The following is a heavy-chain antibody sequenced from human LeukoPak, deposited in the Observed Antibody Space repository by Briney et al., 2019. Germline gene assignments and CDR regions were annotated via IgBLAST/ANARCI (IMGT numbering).Heavy chain of an antibody. CDR2: IYHSGST. D-gene: IGHD5-24*01. V-gene: IGHV4-4*02. CDR1: GDSITTTNW. Sequence: SETLSLTCAVSGDSITTTNWWSWVRQPPGKGLEWIGEIYHSGSTNYNPSLKSRVTMSLDRSKNQFSLNLSSVTAADTAVYYCARDPRDGYAFDYWGPGTLVTVSS. J-gene: IGHJ4*02. CDR3: ARDPRDGYAFDY.